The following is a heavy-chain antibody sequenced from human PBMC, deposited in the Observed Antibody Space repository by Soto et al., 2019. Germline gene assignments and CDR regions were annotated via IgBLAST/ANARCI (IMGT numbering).Heavy chain of an antibody. CDR2: IIPIFGTA. J-gene: IGHJ4*02. D-gene: IGHD3-22*01. V-gene: IGHV1-69*13. Sequence: SVKVSGKASGGTFNNYAISCVLQFPLQGLEWMGGIIPIFGTANYAQKFQGRVTITADESTSTAYMELRSLRSEDTAVYYCARGVHYDRSGYYYFYRGQGTLVTVSS. CDR1: GGTFNNYA. CDR3: ARGVHYDRSGYYYFY.